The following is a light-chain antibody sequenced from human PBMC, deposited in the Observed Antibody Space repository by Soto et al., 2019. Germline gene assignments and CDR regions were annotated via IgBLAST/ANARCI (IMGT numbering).Light chain of an antibody. J-gene: IGKJ2*01. CDR3: QQYVSSPYT. CDR1: QSVSSSY. CDR2: GAS. V-gene: IGKV3-20*01. Sequence: EIVLTQSPGTLSLSPGERATLSCRASQSVSSSYLAWYQQKPGQAPRLLIYGASSRATGIPDRFSGSGSGTEFTLTISRLEPEDFAVYYCQQYVSSPYTFGQGTKLEIK.